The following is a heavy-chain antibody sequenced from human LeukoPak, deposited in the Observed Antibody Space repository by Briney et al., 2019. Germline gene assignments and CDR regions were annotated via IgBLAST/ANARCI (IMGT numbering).Heavy chain of an antibody. Sequence: SETLSLTCVVSGGSISSYYWSWIRQPPGKGLEWIGYIYYSGSTNYNPSLKSRVTISVDTSKNQFSLKLSSVTAADTAVYYCARVGGSNYYYYGMDVWGQGTTVTVSS. CDR2: IYYSGST. V-gene: IGHV4-59*01. D-gene: IGHD3-10*01. CDR3: ARVGGSNYYYYGMDV. J-gene: IGHJ6*02. CDR1: GGSISSYY.